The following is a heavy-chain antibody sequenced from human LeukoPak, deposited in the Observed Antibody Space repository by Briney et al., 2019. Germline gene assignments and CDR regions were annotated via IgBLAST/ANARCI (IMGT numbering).Heavy chain of an antibody. V-gene: IGHV3-11*01. CDR1: GSTFSDYY. J-gene: IGHJ6*02. CDR2: ISSSGSTI. D-gene: IGHD5-12*01. CDR3: ASPMGGYDYSRINYYYYYGMDV. Sequence: PGGSLRLSCAASGSTFSDYYMSWIRQAPGKGLEWVSYISSSGSTIYYADSVKGRFTISRDNAKNSLYLQMNSLRAEDTAVYYCASPMGGYDYSRINYYYYYGMDVWGQGTTVTVSS.